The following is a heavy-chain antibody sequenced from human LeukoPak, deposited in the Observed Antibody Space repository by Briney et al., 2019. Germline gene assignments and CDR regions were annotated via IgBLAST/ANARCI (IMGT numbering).Heavy chain of an antibody. V-gene: IGHV1-2*06. CDR1: GYTFTGYY. D-gene: IGHD6-19*01. CDR2: INPNSGGT. Sequence: ASVKVSCKASGYTFTGYYMHWVRQAPGQGLEWMGRINPNSGGTNYAQKFQGRVTMTRDTSISTAYMELSRLRSDDTAVYYCARDLAPGGGSGWYYWGQGTLVTVSS. CDR3: ARDLAPGGGSGWYY. J-gene: IGHJ4*02.